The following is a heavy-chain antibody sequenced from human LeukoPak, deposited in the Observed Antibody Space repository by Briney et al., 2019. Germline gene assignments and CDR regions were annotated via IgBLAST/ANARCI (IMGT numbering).Heavy chain of an antibody. CDR3: ARAAMRDTAYFDY. Sequence: GGSLRLSCAASGFTFSSYDMHWVRQATGKGLEWVSAIGTAGDTYYPGSVKGRFTISRENAKNSLCLQMNSLRAEDTAVYYCARAAMRDTAYFDYWGQGTLVTVSS. CDR1: GFTFSSYD. D-gene: IGHD5-18*01. J-gene: IGHJ4*02. V-gene: IGHV3-13*01. CDR2: IGTAGDT.